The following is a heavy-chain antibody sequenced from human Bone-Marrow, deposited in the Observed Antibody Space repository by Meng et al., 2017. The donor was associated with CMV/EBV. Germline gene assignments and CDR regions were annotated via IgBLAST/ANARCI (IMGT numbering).Heavy chain of an antibody. V-gene: IGHV3-30*14. CDR2: ISYDGSNK. CDR1: GFTFSSYA. Sequence: GGSLRLSCAASGFTFSSYAMHWVRQAPGKGLEWVAVISYDGSNKYYADSVKGRFTISRDNSKNTLYLQMNSLRAEDTAVYYCAKYPHQYCSSTSCYTGGYFQHWGQGTLVTVSS. CDR3: AKYPHQYCSSTSCYTGGYFQH. D-gene: IGHD2-2*02. J-gene: IGHJ1*01.